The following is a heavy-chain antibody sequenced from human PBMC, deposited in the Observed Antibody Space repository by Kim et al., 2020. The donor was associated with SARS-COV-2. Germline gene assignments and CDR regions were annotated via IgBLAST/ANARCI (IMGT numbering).Heavy chain of an antibody. V-gene: IGHV4-39*01. Sequence: SETLSLTCTVSGGSISSSSYYWGWIRQPPGKGLEWIGSIYYSGSTYYNPSLKSRVTISVDTSKNQFSLKLSSVTAADTAVYYCARHTNSGWYLSIGFWFDPWGQGTLVTVSS. CDR3: ARHTNSGWYLSIGFWFDP. CDR2: IYYSGST. J-gene: IGHJ5*02. D-gene: IGHD6-19*01. CDR1: GGSISSSSYY.